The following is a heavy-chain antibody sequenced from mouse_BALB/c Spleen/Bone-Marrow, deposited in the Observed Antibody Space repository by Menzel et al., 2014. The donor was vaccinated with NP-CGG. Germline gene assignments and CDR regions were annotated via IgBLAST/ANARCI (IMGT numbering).Heavy chain of an antibody. Sequence: VHVKQSGAELVKPGASVKLSCTASGFNIKDTYMHWVKQRPEQGLEWIGGIDPANGNTKYDPKFQGKATITADTSSNTAYLQLSSLTSEDTAVYYCARYDYGVYFDYWGQGTTLTVSS. V-gene: IGHV14-3*02. J-gene: IGHJ2*01. CDR3: ARYDYGVYFDY. CDR1: GFNIKDTY. CDR2: IDPANGNT. D-gene: IGHD2-4*01.